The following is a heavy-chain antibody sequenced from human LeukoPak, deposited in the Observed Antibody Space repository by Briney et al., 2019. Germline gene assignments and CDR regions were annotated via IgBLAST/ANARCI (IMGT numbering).Heavy chain of an antibody. Sequence: SETLSLTCTVSGGSISSSNYYWGWIRQPPGKGLEWIGSIYYSGSTYYNPSLKSRVTISVDTSKNQFSLKLSSVTAADTAVYYCARRLYSPGNYHYMDVWGKGTTVTVSS. V-gene: IGHV4-39*01. CDR1: GGSISSSNYY. CDR2: IYYSGST. D-gene: IGHD2-2*02. CDR3: ARRLYSPGNYHYMDV. J-gene: IGHJ6*03.